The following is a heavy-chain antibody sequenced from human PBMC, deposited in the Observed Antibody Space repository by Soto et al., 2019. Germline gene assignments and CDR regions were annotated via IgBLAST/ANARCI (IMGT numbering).Heavy chain of an antibody. CDR2: ISSSSSYI. D-gene: IGHD3-10*01. V-gene: IGHV3-21*01. CDR3: ARDVPVGQDNTFDLVDITMVRGVIGY. J-gene: IGHJ4*02. Sequence: GGSLRLSCAASGFTFSSYSMNWVRQAPGKGLEWVSSISSSSSYIYYADSVKGRFTISRDNAKNSLYLQMNSLRAEETAVYYCARDVPVGQDNTFDLVDITMVRGVIGYWGQGTLVTVSS. CDR1: GFTFSSYS.